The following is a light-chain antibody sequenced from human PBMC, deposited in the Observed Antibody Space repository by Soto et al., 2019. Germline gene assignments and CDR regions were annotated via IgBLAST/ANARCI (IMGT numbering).Light chain of an antibody. V-gene: IGKV3-11*01. CDR3: QQRDSWPIT. J-gene: IGKJ5*01. CDR2: GAS. CDR1: QSVSSN. Sequence: EIVMTQSPATLSVSPGERATLSCRASQSVSSNLAWYQQKPGQAPRLLIFGASNRATGIPARFSGSGSGTDFTLTINSLEPDDFAVYYCQQRDSWPITFGQGTDWRL.